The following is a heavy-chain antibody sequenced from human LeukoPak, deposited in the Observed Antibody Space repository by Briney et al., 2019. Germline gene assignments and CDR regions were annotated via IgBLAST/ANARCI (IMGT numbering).Heavy chain of an antibody. J-gene: IGHJ5*02. Sequence: PSETLSLTCTVSGGSISSSSYYWGWIRQPPGKGLEWIGSIYYSGSTYYNPSLKSRVTISVDTSKNQFSLKLSSVTAADTAVYYCARVLISYYDILTGQRLGWFDPWGQGTLVTVSS. CDR2: IYYSGST. CDR3: ARVLISYYDILTGQRLGWFDP. CDR1: GGSISSSSYY. V-gene: IGHV4-39*01. D-gene: IGHD3-9*01.